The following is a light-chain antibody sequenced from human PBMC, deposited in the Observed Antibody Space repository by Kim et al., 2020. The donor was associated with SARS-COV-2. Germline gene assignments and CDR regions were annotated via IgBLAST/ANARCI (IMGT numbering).Light chain of an antibody. J-gene: IGLJ1*01. CDR2: DNN. CDR1: SSNIGNND. V-gene: IGLV1-51*01. Sequence: QSVTISCSGSSSNIGNNDVSWYQQLPGTAPKLLIYDNNKRPSGIPDRFSGSTSGTSATLDITGLQTGDEADYYCGSWDTSLSAYVFGAGTRVTFL. CDR3: GSWDTSLSAYV.